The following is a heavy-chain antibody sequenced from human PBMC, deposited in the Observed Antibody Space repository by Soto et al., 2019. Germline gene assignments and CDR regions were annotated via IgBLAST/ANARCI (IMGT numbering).Heavy chain of an antibody. J-gene: IGHJ3*02. D-gene: IGHD3-22*01. CDR2: INAGNGNT. CDR3: ARGFAPDYYDSSGYEAFYI. V-gene: IGHV1-3*01. Sequence: ASVKVSCKASGYTFTSYAMHWVRQAPGQRLEWMGWINAGNGNTKYSQKFQGRVTITRDTSASTAYMELSSLRSEDTAVYYCARGFAPDYYDSSGYEAFYIWGRGTMVTVSS. CDR1: GYTFTSYA.